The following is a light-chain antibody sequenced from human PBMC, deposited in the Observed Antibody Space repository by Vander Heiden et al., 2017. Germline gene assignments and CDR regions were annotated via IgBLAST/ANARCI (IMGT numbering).Light chain of an antibody. J-gene: IGLJ2*01. CDR1: KLGNKF. CDR2: EDS. CDR3: QAWDSSPHVV. Sequence: SYEVTQPPSMSVSPGQTASITGYGDKLGNKFVCWYQPKPVQSAIAVICEDSERPSGVPGRFSGSHSGNTATLPIRGTQAVDEADYYCQAWDSSPHVVFGGGTKLTVL. V-gene: IGLV3-1*01.